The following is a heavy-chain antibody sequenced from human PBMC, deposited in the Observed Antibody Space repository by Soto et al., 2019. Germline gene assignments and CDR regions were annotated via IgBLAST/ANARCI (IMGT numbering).Heavy chain of an antibody. CDR3: ARVGPEYYDFWSGQVADAFDI. J-gene: IGHJ3*02. V-gene: IGHV3-48*04. CDR1: GFTLSNYG. Sequence: GGSLRLSCAASGFTLSNYGMNWVRQAPGKGLEWVSYISSSGSTIYYADSVKGRFTISRDNAKNSLYLQMNSLRAEDTAVYYCARVGPEYYDFWSGQVADAFDIWGQGTMVTVSS. CDR2: ISSSGSTI. D-gene: IGHD3-3*01.